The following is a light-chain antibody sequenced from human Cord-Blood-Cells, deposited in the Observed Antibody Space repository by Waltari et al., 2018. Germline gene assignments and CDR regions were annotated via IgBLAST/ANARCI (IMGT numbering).Light chain of an antibody. J-gene: IGLJ2*01. V-gene: IGLV2-14*01. CDR3: SSYTSSSTLVV. Sequence: QSALTQTASVSGSPGPSITISCTGTSSDVGGYNSVSWYQQHPGKAPKLMIYEVSNRPSGVSNRFSGSKSGNTASLTISGLQAEDEADYYCSSYTSSSTLVVFGGGTKLTVL. CDR2: EVS. CDR1: SSDVGGYNS.